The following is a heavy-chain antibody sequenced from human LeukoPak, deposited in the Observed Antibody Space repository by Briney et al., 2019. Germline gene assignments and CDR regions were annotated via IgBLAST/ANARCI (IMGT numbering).Heavy chain of an antibody. CDR3: ARHGSGSYRQFDF. D-gene: IGHD3-10*01. J-gene: IGHJ4*02. Sequence: ETLSLTCTVSGGSISPYYWSWIRQPPGRGLEWIGFIYYTGSTNYKPSLKSRVTISLDTSKNQFSLKLSSVTAADTAVYFCARHGSGSYRQFDFWGQGTLAPVSS. CDR1: GGSISPYY. V-gene: IGHV4-59*01. CDR2: IYYTGST.